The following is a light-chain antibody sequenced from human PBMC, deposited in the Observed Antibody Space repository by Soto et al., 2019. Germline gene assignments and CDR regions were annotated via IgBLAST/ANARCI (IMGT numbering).Light chain of an antibody. CDR3: QQGYSTPWT. CDR2: AAS. V-gene: IGKV1-39*01. CDR1: QSISSY. J-gene: IGKJ1*01. Sequence: DIQMTQSPSSLSASVGDRVTITCRASQSISSYLHWYQQKPGRAPKLLIYAASNLQSGVPSRFSASGSGTDLTLTLNSLQPEDLATYSCQQGYSTPWTFGQGTKVDIK.